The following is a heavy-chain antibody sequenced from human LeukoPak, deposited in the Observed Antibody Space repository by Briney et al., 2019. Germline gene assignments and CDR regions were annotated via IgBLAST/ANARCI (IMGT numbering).Heavy chain of an antibody. J-gene: IGHJ4*02. CDR1: GFTFSSYA. Sequence: PGGSLRLSCAASGFTFSSYAMSWVRQAPGKGLEWVSAISGSGGSTYYADSVKGRFTISRDNSKNTLYLQMNSLRAEDPAVYYCAREYYDFWSGYYAYWGQGTLVTVSS. CDR3: AREYYDFWSGYYAY. V-gene: IGHV3-23*01. CDR2: ISGSGGST. D-gene: IGHD3-3*01.